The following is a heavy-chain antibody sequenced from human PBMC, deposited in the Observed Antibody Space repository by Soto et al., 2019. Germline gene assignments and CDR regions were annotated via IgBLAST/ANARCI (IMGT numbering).Heavy chain of an antibody. CDR3: ARDQAVAGDSDWFDP. Sequence: SVKVSCKASGGTFSSYAIGGVRQAPGQGLEWMGGIIPIFGTANYAQKFQGRVTITADESTSTAYMELSSLRSEDTAVYYCARDQAVAGDSDWFDPWGQGTLVTVSS. V-gene: IGHV1-69*13. CDR1: GGTFSSYA. D-gene: IGHD6-19*01. CDR2: IIPIFGTA. J-gene: IGHJ5*02.